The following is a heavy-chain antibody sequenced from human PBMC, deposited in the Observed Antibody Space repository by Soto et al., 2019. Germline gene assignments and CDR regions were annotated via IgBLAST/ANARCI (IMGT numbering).Heavy chain of an antibody. Sequence: GGSLRLSCAASGFTFSSYAMSWVRQAPGKGLEWVSAISGSGGSTYYADSVKGRFTISRDNSKNTLYLQMNSLRAEDTAVYYCAKDQGGSSWYFGALSYYYGMDVWGQGTTVTVSS. CDR3: AKDQGGSSWYFGALSYYYGMDV. J-gene: IGHJ6*02. V-gene: IGHV3-23*01. D-gene: IGHD6-13*01. CDR2: ISGSGGST. CDR1: GFTFSSYA.